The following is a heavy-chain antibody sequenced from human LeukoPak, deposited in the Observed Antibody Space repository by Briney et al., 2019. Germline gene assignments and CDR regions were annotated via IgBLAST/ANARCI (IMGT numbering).Heavy chain of an antibody. CDR1: GFTFSSYS. CDR2: ISSSSSTI. J-gene: IGHJ4*02. V-gene: IGHV3-48*02. Sequence: PGGSLRLSCAASGFTFSSYSMNWVRQAPGKGLEWVSYISSSSSTIYYADSVKGRFTISRDNAKNSLYLQMDSLRDEDTAVYYCARDRSGVPAAPVIVYWGQGTLVTVSS. CDR3: ARDRSGVPAAPVIVY. D-gene: IGHD2-2*01.